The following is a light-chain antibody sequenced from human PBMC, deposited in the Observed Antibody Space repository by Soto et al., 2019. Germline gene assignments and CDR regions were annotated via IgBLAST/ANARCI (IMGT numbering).Light chain of an antibody. CDR3: QHYDNLPLT. J-gene: IGKJ4*01. Sequence: DIQMTQSPSSLSASVGDRVTITCQASQDIKNYLNWYQQKPGRAPKLLIYHASNLKTGVPSRFSGSGSGTDFTFTISSLQPEDIAAYYCQHYDNLPLTFGGGTKVEIK. CDR2: HAS. V-gene: IGKV1-33*01. CDR1: QDIKNY.